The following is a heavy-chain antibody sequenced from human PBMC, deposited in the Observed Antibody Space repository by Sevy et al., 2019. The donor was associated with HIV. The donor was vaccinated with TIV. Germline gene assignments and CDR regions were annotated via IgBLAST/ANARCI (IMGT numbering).Heavy chain of an antibody. D-gene: IGHD6-6*01. V-gene: IGHV1-18*01. Sequence: ASVKVSCKASGYTFTSYGISWVRQAPGQGLEWMGWISAYNGNTNYAQKLQGRVTMTTDTSTSTAYMELRSLRSDDTAVYYCARDLLVAARRAWFDPWGQGTLVTVSS. CDR1: GYTFTSYG. CDR3: ARDLLVAARRAWFDP. J-gene: IGHJ5*02. CDR2: ISAYNGNT.